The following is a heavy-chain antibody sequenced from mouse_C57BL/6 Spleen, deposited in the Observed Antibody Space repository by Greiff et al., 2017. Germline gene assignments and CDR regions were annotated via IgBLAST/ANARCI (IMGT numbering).Heavy chain of an antibody. Sequence: EVKLMESGGDLVKPGGSLKLSCAASGFTFSSYGMSWVRQTPDKRLEWVATISSGGSYTYYPDSVKGRFTISRDNAKNTLYLQMSSLKSEDTAMYYCARQGGSSYYFDYWGQGTTLTVSS. J-gene: IGHJ2*01. CDR2: ISSGGSYT. CDR3: ARQGGSSYYFDY. V-gene: IGHV5-6*01. CDR1: GFTFSSYG. D-gene: IGHD1-1*01.